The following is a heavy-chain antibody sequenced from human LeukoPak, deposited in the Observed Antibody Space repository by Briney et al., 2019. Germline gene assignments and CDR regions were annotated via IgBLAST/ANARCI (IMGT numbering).Heavy chain of an antibody. Sequence: GGSLRLSCAASGFTFDDYAMHWVRQAPGKGLEWVSGISWNSGSIGYADSVKGRFTISRDNAKDSLYLQMNSLRAEDTALYYCAKDMGYGSGSYYKTFDYWGQGTLVTVSS. CDR1: GFTFDDYA. CDR3: AKDMGYGSGSYYKTFDY. J-gene: IGHJ4*02. CDR2: ISWNSGSI. D-gene: IGHD3-10*01. V-gene: IGHV3-9*01.